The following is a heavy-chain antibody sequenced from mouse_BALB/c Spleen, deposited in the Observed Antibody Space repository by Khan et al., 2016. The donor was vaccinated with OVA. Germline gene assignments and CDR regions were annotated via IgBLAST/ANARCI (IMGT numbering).Heavy chain of an antibody. Sequence: QVQLQQSGAELAKPGASVKMSCKASGYTFINYWILWIKQRPGQGLEWIGYINPRTGYTEYNQNFKEKATLTADKSSSTAYMQLSSRTSEDSTVYYCARRGLRWDFDYWGQGTTLTVSS. CDR2: INPRTGYT. D-gene: IGHD1-1*01. CDR1: GYTFINYW. V-gene: IGHV1-7*01. CDR3: ARRGLRWDFDY. J-gene: IGHJ2*01.